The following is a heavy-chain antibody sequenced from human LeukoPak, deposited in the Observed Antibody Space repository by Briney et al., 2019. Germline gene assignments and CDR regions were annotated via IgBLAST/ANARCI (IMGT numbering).Heavy chain of an antibody. V-gene: IGHV1-46*01. CDR1: GYAFTTYY. D-gene: IGHD3-10*01. J-gene: IGHJ4*02. Sequence: ASVNVSCKASGYAFTTYYIHWLRQAPGQGPEWMGIISPNGGSTSYAQKFQGRVTMARDTSTSTVYMELSSLKSEDTAVYYCARDITVTDHDIGYWGQGTLVTDCS. CDR2: ISPNGGST. CDR3: ARDITVTDHDIGY.